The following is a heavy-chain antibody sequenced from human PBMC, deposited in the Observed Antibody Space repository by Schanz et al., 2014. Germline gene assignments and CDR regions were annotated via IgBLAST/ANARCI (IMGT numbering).Heavy chain of an antibody. CDR3: ARGLIAAAGGAFDY. CDR1: GFTFGDYA. CDR2: INTGVNT. V-gene: IGHV3-23*01. D-gene: IGHD6-13*01. Sequence: EVQLLESGGGLVQPGGSLRLSCAASGFTFGDYAMTWVRQAPGKGLEWVSAINTGVNTYYADSVRGRFTMSRDNSKNTLYLQKDSLRAGDAAVYYRARGLIAAAGGAFDYWGQGALVAVSA. J-gene: IGHJ4*02.